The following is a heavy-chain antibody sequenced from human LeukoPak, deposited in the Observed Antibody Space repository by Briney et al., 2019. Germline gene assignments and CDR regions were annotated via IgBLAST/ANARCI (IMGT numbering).Heavy chain of an antibody. J-gene: IGHJ6*04. CDR3: ARQEAAAGNSYYYYYGMDV. Sequence: ASVKVSCKASGYTFTSYAMHWVRQAPGQRLEWMGWINAGNGNTKYSRKFQGRVTITRDTSASTAYMELSSLRSEDTAVYYCARQEAAAGNSYYYYYGMDVWGKGTTVTVSS. V-gene: IGHV1-3*01. CDR1: GYTFTSYA. CDR2: INAGNGNT. D-gene: IGHD6-13*01.